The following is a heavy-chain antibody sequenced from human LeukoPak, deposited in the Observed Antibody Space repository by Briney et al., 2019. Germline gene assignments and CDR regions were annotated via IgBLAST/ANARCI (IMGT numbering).Heavy chain of an antibody. V-gene: IGHV1-18*01. CDR2: ISAYNGNT. CDR1: GYTFTSYG. J-gene: IGHJ1*01. Sequence: GASVKVSCKASGYTFTSYGISWVRQAPGQGLEWMGWISAYNGNTNYAQKLQGRVTMTTDTSTSTAYMELSSLRAEDTAVYYCARDQNVDTAMDDPPPRIFQHWGQGTLVTVSS. D-gene: IGHD5-18*01. CDR3: ARDQNVDTAMDDPPPRIFQH.